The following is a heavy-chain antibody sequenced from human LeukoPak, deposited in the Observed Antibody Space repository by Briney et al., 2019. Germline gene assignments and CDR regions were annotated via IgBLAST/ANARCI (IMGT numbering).Heavy chain of an antibody. Sequence: QAGGSLRLSCAASGFTFSNYWMSWVRQAPGKGLEWVASIHQHGNEKYFVDSVRGRFTISRDNAKNPLYLQMSSLRAEDTAVYYCATLNGPLFEYWGQGTLVTVSS. CDR3: ATLNGPLFEY. V-gene: IGHV3-7*01. CDR2: IHQHGNEK. CDR1: GFTFSNYW. D-gene: IGHD2-8*01. J-gene: IGHJ4*02.